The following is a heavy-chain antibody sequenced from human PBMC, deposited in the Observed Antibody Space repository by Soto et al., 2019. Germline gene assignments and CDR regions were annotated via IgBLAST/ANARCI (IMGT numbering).Heavy chain of an antibody. V-gene: IGHV1-2*02. D-gene: IGHD2-2*01. CDR1: VYTFTGYC. CDR2: IHPQTGGT. CDR3: ARERYQVISDGMDV. Sequence: ASVKVSCKASVYTFTGYCIHWVREAPGQGFEWMGGIHPQTGGTSYAQKFQGRVTLSRYTSINTAYLELSRLRFDDAAVYFCARERYQVISDGMDVRGQGTTVTVSS. J-gene: IGHJ6*02.